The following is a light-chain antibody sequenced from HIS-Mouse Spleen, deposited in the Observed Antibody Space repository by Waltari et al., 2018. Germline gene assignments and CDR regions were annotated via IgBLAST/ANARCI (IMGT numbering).Light chain of an antibody. V-gene: IGLV3-21*03. J-gene: IGLJ2*01. CDR2: DDS. Sequence: SYVLTQPPSVSVAPGKTARITCGGNNIGSKSVHWYQRKPGQAPVLVVYDDSDRRSGIPDRFSGSKSVSTATLTISRVEAGDEAYYYCQVWDSSSDHVVFGGGTKLTVL. CDR1: NIGSKS. CDR3: QVWDSSSDHVV.